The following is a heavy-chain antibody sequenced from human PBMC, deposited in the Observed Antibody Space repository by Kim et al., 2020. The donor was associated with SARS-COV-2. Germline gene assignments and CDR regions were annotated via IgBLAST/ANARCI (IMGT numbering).Heavy chain of an antibody. V-gene: IGHV3-23*01. Sequence: GGSLRLSCGASGFTFNNFAMSWVRQAPGKGLEWVSTDPGGGGRTFYADSVKGRFTISRDNSKNTVFLQMNSVRAEDTAVYYCAKAQPLRSGWYVFEDWGQGTLVTVYS. CDR1: GFTFNNFA. D-gene: IGHD6-19*01. J-gene: IGHJ4*02. CDR3: AKAQPLRSGWYVFED. CDR2: DPGGGGRT.